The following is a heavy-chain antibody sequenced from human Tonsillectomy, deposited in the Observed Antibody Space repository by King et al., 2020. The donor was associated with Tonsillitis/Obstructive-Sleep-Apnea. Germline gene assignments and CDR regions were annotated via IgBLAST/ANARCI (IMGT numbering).Heavy chain of an antibody. D-gene: IGHD6-13*01. CDR2: ISYDGSNK. CDR1: GFTFSSYG. J-gene: IGHJ4*02. Sequence: VQLVESGGGVVQPGRSLRLSCAASGFTFSSYGMHWVRQAPGKGLEWVAVISYDGSNKYYADSVKGRFTISRDNSKNTLYLQMNSLRAEDTAVYYCATTPSSSPRWGQGTLVTVSS. CDR3: ATTPSSSPR. V-gene: IGHV3-30*03.